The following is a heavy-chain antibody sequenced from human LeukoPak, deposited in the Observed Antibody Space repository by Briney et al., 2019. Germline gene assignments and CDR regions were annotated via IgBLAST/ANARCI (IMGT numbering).Heavy chain of an antibody. J-gene: IGHJ4*02. D-gene: IGHD6-25*01. CDR2: INPRGGST. Sequence: ASVKVPCKASGYTFTSDYIHWVRQAPGQGLEWMGIINPRGGSTDYAQKFQGRITMTSDTSTSTVYMELNSLRSDDTAVYFCARVGSAAATADYWGQGTLVTVSS. V-gene: IGHV1-46*01. CDR1: GYTFTSDY. CDR3: ARVGSAAATADY.